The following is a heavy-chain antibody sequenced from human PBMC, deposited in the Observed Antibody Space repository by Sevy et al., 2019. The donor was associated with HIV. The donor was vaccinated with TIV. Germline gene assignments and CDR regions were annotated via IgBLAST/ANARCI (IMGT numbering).Heavy chain of an antibody. CDR3: ARDRGVEMATIHDAFDI. Sequence: GGSLRLSCAASGFTFSSYSMNWVRQAPGKGLEWVSYISSSSSTIYYAHSVKGRFTISRDNAKNSLYLQMNSLRDEDTAVYYCARDRGVEMATIHDAFDIWGQGTMVTVSS. CDR1: GFTFSSYS. D-gene: IGHD5-12*01. J-gene: IGHJ3*02. V-gene: IGHV3-48*02. CDR2: ISSSSSTI.